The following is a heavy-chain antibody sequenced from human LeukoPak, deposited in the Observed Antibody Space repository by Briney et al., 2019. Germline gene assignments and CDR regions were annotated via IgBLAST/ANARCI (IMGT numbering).Heavy chain of an antibody. CDR1: GGSVSSGSYY. Sequence: KPSETLSLTCTVSGGSVSSGSYYWSWVRQPPGKGLEWVGYIYYSGSTNYNPSLKSRVTISVDTSKNQFSLKLSSVTAADTAVYYCARVLATVTTGAMDVWGKGTTVTVSS. J-gene: IGHJ6*04. CDR3: ARVLATVTTGAMDV. D-gene: IGHD4-17*01. CDR2: IYYSGST. V-gene: IGHV4-61*01.